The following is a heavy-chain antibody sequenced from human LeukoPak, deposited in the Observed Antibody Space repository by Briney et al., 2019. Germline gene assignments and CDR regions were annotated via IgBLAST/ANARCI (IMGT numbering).Heavy chain of an antibody. CDR1: GFTFSSYA. CDR3: ARRAAAGGPNDY. Sequence: SGGSLRLSCAASGFTFSSYAMSWVRQAPGKGLEWVAVISYDGSNKYYADSVKGRFTISRDNSKNTLYLQMNSLRAEDTAVYYCARRAAAGGPNDYWGQGTLVTVSS. J-gene: IGHJ4*02. V-gene: IGHV3-30*04. CDR2: ISYDGSNK. D-gene: IGHD6-13*01.